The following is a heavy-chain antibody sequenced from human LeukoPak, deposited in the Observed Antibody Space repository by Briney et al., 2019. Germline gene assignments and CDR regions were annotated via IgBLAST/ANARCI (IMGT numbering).Heavy chain of an antibody. J-gene: IGHJ4*02. CDR3: ARDSKRGPIDY. D-gene: IGHD3-10*01. CDR2: IWYDGSNK. Sequence: GGSLRLSCAASGFTFSSYGMHWVRQAPGEGLEWVAVIWYDGSNKYYADSVKGRFTISRDNSKNTLYLQMNSLRAEDTAVYYCARDSKRGPIDYWGQGTLVTVSS. CDR1: GFTFSSYG. V-gene: IGHV3-33*01.